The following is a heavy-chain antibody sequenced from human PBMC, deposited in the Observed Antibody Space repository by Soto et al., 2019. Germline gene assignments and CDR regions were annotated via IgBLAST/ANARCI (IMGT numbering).Heavy chain of an antibody. CDR3: ARGTAAGGYGMDV. CDR1: GCSISSSSYY. D-gene: IGHD6-13*01. CDR2: IYYSGST. J-gene: IGHJ6*02. V-gene: IGHV4-39*01. Sequence: PSETLSLTCAVSGCSISSSSYYWGWIRQPPGKGLEWIGSIYYSGSTYYNPSLKSRVTISVDTSKNQFSLELSSVTAADTAVYYCARGTAAGGYGMDVWGQGTTVTVSS.